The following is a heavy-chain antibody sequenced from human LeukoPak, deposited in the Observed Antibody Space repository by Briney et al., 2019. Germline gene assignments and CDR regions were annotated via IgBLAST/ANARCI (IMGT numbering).Heavy chain of an antibody. D-gene: IGHD3-9*01. V-gene: IGHV3-53*01. CDR3: ARVRANYDILTGYLSHQPNWFDP. CDR1: EFTVSSNY. J-gene: IGHJ5*02. CDR2: IYSGGST. Sequence: GGSLRLSCAASEFTVSSNYMNWVRQAPGKGLEWVSVIYSGGSTYYADSVKGRFTISRDNSKNTLYLQMNSLRAEDTAVYYCARVRANYDILTGYLSHQPNWFDPWGQGTLVTVSS.